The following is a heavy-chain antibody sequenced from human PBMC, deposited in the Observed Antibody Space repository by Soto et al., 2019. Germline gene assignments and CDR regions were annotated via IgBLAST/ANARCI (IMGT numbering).Heavy chain of an antibody. V-gene: IGHV3-23*01. Sequence: GGPLRLSCAASGFTYSSYSMSWVRQAPGKGLEWVSGFRTGGDDGTTYYADSVKGRFTISRDNSKNTLFLQMNSLRAEAPAIYYCAKKVNSGPGSQYFDYWGQGTLVTVSS. CDR1: GFTYSSYS. CDR3: AKKVNSGPGSQYFDY. J-gene: IGHJ4*02. CDR2: FRTGGDDGTT. D-gene: IGHD3-10*01.